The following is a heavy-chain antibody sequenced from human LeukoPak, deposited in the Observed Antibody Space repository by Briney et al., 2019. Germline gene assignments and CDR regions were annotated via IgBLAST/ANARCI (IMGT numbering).Heavy chain of an antibody. J-gene: IGHJ3*01. D-gene: IGHD3-22*01. Sequence: SETLSLTCTVSGGSISSHYWSWIRQPPGKGLEWIGNIFYTGSTKYNPSLKSRVTISVDTSKNQFSLKLSSVTAADTAMYYCARSAHYFYDRTSCGVAFDVWGQGTMVTVSS. CDR3: ARSAHYFYDRTSCGVAFDV. CDR1: GGSISSHY. CDR2: IFYTGST. V-gene: IGHV4-59*11.